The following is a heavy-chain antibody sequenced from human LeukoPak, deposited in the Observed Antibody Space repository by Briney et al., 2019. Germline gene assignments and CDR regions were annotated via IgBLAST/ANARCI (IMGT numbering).Heavy chain of an antibody. CDR2: ISSSGSTI. Sequence: PGGSLRLSCAASGFTFSDYYMSWIRPAPGKGLEWVSYISSSGSTIYYADSVKGRFTLSRDNAKNSLYLQMNSLRAEDTAVYYCARAAPVNGHYYYYYMDVWGKGTTVTISS. CDR1: GFTFSDYY. J-gene: IGHJ6*03. CDR3: ARAAPVNGHYYYYYMDV. D-gene: IGHD3-16*02. V-gene: IGHV3-11*04.